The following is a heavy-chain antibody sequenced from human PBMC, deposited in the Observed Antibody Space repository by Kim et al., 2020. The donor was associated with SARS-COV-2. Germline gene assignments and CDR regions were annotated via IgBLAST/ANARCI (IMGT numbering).Heavy chain of an antibody. J-gene: IGHJ4*02. CDR1: GGSFSDFY. V-gene: IGHV4-34*01. CDR3: ARGGSTPMVLKY. D-gene: IGHD5-18*01. CDR2: TNQYGRT. Sequence: SETLSLTCAVYGGSFSDFYWRWIRQSPGKGLEWIGETNQYGRTNYNPSLKSRVIILVDTSKNQFSRERTSVTAADTAVYYCARGGSTPMVLKYWGQGTLVTVSS.